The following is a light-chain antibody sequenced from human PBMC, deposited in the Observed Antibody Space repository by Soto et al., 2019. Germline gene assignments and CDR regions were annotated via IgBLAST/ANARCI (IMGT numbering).Light chain of an antibody. V-gene: IGKV1-6*01. Sequence: AIQMTQSTSSLSASVGDRVTITCRASQGIRDELGWYQQKAGKAPNLLISAASRLQSGVPSRFSGRGSGTDFTLTISSLQPEDFATYYCLQDYDYPRTFGQGTKVDI. CDR2: AAS. CDR3: LQDYDYPRT. CDR1: QGIRDE. J-gene: IGKJ1*01.